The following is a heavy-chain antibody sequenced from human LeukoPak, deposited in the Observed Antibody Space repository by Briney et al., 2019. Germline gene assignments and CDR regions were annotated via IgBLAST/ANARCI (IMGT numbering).Heavy chain of an antibody. D-gene: IGHD3-10*01. CDR1: GGSISSYY. J-gene: IGHJ5*02. CDR2: IYTSGST. V-gene: IGHV4-4*07. CDR3: ARGHGGSGTYLNWFDP. Sequence: SETLSLTCTVSGGSISSYYWSWIRQPAGKGLEWIGRIYTSGSTNYNPSLKSRVTMSVDTSKNQFSLKLSSVTAADTAVYYCARGHGGSGTYLNWFDPWGQGTLVTVSS.